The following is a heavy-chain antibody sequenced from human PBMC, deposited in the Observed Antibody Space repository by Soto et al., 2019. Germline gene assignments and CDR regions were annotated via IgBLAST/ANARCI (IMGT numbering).Heavy chain of an antibody. Sequence: PWRSLRLSCAASGFSFSSYEMNWVRQAPGKGLEWVSYISSTGSNIFFADSVKGRFTISRDNAKNSLYLQMSGLRAEDTAVYYCARLGGLAFDYWGQGTLVTVSS. CDR3: ARLGGLAFDY. D-gene: IGHD3-3*02. CDR1: GFSFSSYE. V-gene: IGHV3-48*03. J-gene: IGHJ4*02. CDR2: ISSTGSNI.